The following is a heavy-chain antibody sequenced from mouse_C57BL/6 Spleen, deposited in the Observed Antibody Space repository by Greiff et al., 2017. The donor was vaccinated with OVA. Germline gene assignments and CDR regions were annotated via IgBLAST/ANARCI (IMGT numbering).Heavy chain of an antibody. CDR3: ARHEERGYGPYAMDY. CDR1: GYTFTEYT. CDR2: FYPGSGSI. V-gene: IGHV1-62-2*01. Sequence: VHLVESGAELVKPGASVKLSCKASGYTFTEYTIHWVKQRSGQGLEWIGWFYPGSGSIKYNEKFKDKATLTADKSSSTVYMELSRLTSEDSAVYFCARHEERGYGPYAMDYWGQGTSVTVSS. J-gene: IGHJ4*01. D-gene: IGHD1-1*02.